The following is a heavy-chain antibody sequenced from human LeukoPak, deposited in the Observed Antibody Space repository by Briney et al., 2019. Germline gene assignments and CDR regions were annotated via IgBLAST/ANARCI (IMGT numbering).Heavy chain of an antibody. V-gene: IGHV3-21*01. D-gene: IGHD2-2*01. CDR2: ISSSSSYI. J-gene: IGHJ4*02. CDR1: GFTFSSYA. CDR3: ARDGGYCSSTSCYGPFDY. Sequence: GGSLRLSCAASGFTFSSYAMSWVRQAPGKGLEWVSSISSSSSYIYYADSVKGRFTISRDNAKNSLYLQMNSLRAEDTAVYYCARDGGYCSSTSCYGPFDYWGQGTLVTVSS.